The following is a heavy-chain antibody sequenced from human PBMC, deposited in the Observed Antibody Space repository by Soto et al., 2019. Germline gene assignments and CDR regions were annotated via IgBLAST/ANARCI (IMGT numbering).Heavy chain of an antibody. Sequence: SETLSLTCTVSGGSISSSSYYWGWIRQPPGKGLEWIGSIYYSGRTYYNPSLTSRVTISEDPSKNQFSLKLSSVTAADTAVYYCARLTEQWGVDYWGQGTLVTVSS. CDR3: ARLTEQWGVDY. J-gene: IGHJ4*02. CDR1: GGSISSSSYY. D-gene: IGHD6-19*01. CDR2: IYYSGRT. V-gene: IGHV4-39*01.